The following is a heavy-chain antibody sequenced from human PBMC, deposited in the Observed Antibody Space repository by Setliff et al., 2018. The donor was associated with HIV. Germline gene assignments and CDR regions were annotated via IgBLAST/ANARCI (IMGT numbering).Heavy chain of an antibody. J-gene: IGHJ4*02. CDR2: IYYTGTT. CDR3: ARAGRYTTFWGFDY. Sequence: SQTLSLTCVVSGASISTYYWSWVRQSSGESLEWIGNIYYTGTTNYNPSLKSRVTISVDTSKNQFSLTLRTVTAADTAVYYCARAGRYTTFWGFDYWGQGALVTVS. V-gene: IGHV4-59*01. D-gene: IGHD1-1*01. CDR1: GASISTYY.